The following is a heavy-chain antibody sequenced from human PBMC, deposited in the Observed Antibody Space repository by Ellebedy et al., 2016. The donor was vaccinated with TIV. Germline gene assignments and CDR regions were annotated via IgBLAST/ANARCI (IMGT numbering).Heavy chain of an antibody. CDR1: GFTLSAFA. D-gene: IGHD3-16*01. CDR2: ISADGTST. Sequence: GGSLRLSCAASGFTLSAFAMHWVRQAPGKGLEWVSVISADGTSTFYGDSVKGRFTISRDNSKNTLFLQMNSLRGDDTAVYYCAKGSSSGYNYDRVGFAYWGQGNLVTVSS. J-gene: IGHJ4*02. CDR3: AKGSSSGYNYDRVGFAY. V-gene: IGHV3-23*01.